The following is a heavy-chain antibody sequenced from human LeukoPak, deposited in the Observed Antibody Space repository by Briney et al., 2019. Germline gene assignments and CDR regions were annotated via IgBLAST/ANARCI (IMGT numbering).Heavy chain of an antibody. Sequence: SETLSLTCTVSGDSISGGTFYWGWVRQPPGQGLEWIGSIHFNGNTYYNPSLKSPVTISVDMPKNQFSLNLSSVTVADTAVYYCAGRVGATIWTGLHFWGQGILVTVSS. CDR3: AGRVGATIWTGLHF. CDR1: GDSISGGTFY. V-gene: IGHV4-39*01. J-gene: IGHJ4*02. CDR2: IHFNGNT. D-gene: IGHD1-26*01.